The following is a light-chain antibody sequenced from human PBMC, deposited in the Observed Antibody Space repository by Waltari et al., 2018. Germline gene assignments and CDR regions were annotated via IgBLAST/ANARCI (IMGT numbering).Light chain of an antibody. V-gene: IGLV2-14*01. CDR1: SSDIGSFNY. CDR2: EVN. Sequence: QSALTQPASVSGSPGQSIIISCTGTSSDIGSFNYVSWYQQHPGKAPKLMIYEVNNRPSGVSDRFSGSKSGNTASLTISGLQAEDESYYYCSSYTNTNTLVFGAGTKVTVL. CDR3: SSYTNTNTLV. J-gene: IGLJ1*01.